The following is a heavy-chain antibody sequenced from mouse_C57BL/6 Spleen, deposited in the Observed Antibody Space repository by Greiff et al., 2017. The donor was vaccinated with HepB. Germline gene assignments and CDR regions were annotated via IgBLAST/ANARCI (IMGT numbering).Heavy chain of an antibody. Sequence: VQLQQSGAELVRPGSSVKLSCKASGYTFTSYWMHWVKQRPIQGLEWIGNIDPSDSETHYNQKFKDKATLTVDKSSSTAYMQLSSLTSEDSAVYYCARTLNWDEGYWYFDVWGTRTTVTVSS. J-gene: IGHJ1*03. D-gene: IGHD4-1*01. CDR1: GYTFTSYW. CDR2: IDPSDSET. V-gene: IGHV1-52*01. CDR3: ARTLNWDEGYWYFDV.